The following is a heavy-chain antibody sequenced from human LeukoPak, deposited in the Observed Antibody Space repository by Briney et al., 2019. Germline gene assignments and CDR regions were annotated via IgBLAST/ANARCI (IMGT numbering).Heavy chain of an antibody. CDR1: GFNFIDAW. CDR3: TTDPATLRFLEWLLYDEPNLKWRPNDY. CDR2: LKSKGAGGTT. V-gene: IGHV3-15*01. Sequence: GGSLRLSCTASGFNFIDAWMSWVRQAPGKGLEWVGRLKSKGAGGTTDYSAPVKGRFTISRDDSKNTLYLQMNSLKTEDTAVYYCTTDPATLRFLEWLLYDEPNLKWRPNDYWGQGTLVTVSS. J-gene: IGHJ4*02. D-gene: IGHD3-3*01.